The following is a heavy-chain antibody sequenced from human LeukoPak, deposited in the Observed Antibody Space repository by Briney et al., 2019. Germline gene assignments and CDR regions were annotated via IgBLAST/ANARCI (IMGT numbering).Heavy chain of an antibody. CDR3: ARDRHISDYVWGSYRLAEYFQH. J-gene: IGHJ1*01. D-gene: IGHD3-16*02. CDR2: ISSSSSYI. CDR1: GFTFSSYS. Sequence: PGGSLRLSCAASGFTFSSYSMNWVRQAPGKGLEWVSSISSSSSYIYYADSVKGRFTISRDNAKNSLYLQMNSLRAEDTAVYYCARDRHISDYVWGSYRLAEYFQHWGQGTLVTVSS. V-gene: IGHV3-21*01.